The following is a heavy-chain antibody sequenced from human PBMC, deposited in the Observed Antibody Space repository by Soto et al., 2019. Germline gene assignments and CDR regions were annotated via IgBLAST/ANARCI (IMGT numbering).Heavy chain of an antibody. J-gene: IGHJ5*02. CDR2: MNPNSGNT. V-gene: IGHV1-8*01. CDR3: SSAQPGRGFPP. CDR1: GYTFTSYD. Sequence: QVQLVQSGAEVKKPGASVKVSCKASGYTFTSYDINWVRQATGQGLEWMGWMNPNSGNTGYAQKFQGRVTMTRNTSIITALMELSRLSSSDPAVYYLSSAQPGRGFPPWGQGTQVTVSS. D-gene: IGHD6-13*01.